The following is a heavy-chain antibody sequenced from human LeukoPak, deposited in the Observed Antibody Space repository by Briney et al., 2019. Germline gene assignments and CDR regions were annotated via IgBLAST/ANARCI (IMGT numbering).Heavy chain of an antibody. CDR1: GFTFRNAW. J-gene: IGHJ4*02. CDR3: TTDIPNEVYPFDC. Sequence: PGGSLRLSCVASGFTFRNAWMSWVRQAPGKGLEWVGHITDGGATHYAAPVKGRFTVSTDDSKTTLYLQMNSLKTEDTALYYCTTDIPNEVYPFDCWGQGSLVTVSS. V-gene: IGHV3-15*01. D-gene: IGHD5/OR15-5a*01. CDR2: ITDGGAT.